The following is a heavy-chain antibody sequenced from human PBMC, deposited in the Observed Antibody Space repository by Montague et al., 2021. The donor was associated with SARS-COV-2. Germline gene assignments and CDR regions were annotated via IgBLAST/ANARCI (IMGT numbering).Heavy chain of an antibody. V-gene: IGHV3-23*01. CDR1: GFAFNNFA. CDR3: AKQPGAGAVVYWYFDL. D-gene: IGHD6-19*01. J-gene: IGHJ2*01. CDR2: IFGSAAGT. Sequence: SLRLSCAASGFAFNNFAMSWVRQAPGKGLEWVSSIFGSAAGTYYADSVKGRFTISRDNSKNTLYLQMNSLKAEDTAKYYCAKQPGAGAVVYWYFDLWGRGTVVSVPS.